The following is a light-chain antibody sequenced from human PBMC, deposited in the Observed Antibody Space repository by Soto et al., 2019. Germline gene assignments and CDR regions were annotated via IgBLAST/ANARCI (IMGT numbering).Light chain of an antibody. V-gene: IGKV3-20*01. J-gene: IGKJ2*01. Sequence: EIVLTQSPGTLSLSPGERATLSCRASQSVSSAYLAWYQQIPGQAPRLLIYGASSRATGIPDRLSGSGSGTEFTLTIIGLGPEDFTEYYCKSAGSSYYTCGQRTKLEIK. CDR2: GAS. CDR3: KSAGSSYYT. CDR1: QSVSSAY.